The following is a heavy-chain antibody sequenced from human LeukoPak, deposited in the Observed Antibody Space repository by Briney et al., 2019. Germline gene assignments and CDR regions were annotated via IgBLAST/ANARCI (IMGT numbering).Heavy chain of an antibody. V-gene: IGHV3-48*03. CDR3: AELGITMIGGV. D-gene: IGHD3-10*02. CDR2: ISSSGSTI. J-gene: IGHJ6*04. Sequence: GGSLRLSCAASGFTVSSNYMNWVRQAPGKGLEWVSYISSSGSTIYYADSVKGRFAISRDNAKNSLYLQMNSLRAEDTAVYYCAELGITMIGGVWGKGTTVTISS. CDR1: GFTVSSNY.